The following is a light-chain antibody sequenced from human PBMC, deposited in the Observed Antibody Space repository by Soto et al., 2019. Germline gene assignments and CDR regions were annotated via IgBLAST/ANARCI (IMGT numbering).Light chain of an antibody. J-gene: IGKJ5*01. V-gene: IGKV3-11*01. CDR3: QQDGRSQVT. CDR2: DTS. Sequence: EFVFTQSPSTLSLSPGEGATLSCRASQSVRSYLAWYQQKPGQAPRLLIYDTSNRATGIPARFSGSGSGTDFTPTISSLEPEEFAVYYCQQDGRSQVTFGQGTRLEI. CDR1: QSVRSY.